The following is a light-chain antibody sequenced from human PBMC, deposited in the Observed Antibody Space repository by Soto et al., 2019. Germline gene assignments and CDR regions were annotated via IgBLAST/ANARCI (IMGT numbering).Light chain of an antibody. CDR3: QQYNNWPPYT. J-gene: IGKJ2*01. Sequence: EIVMTQSPATLSVSPGERATLSCRASQSVSSNLAWYQQKPGQAPRLLIYGASTRATGIPARFSGSGSETEFTLTISSLQSEDFAVYYCQQYNNWPPYTCGQGTKLEIK. CDR2: GAS. V-gene: IGKV3-15*01. CDR1: QSVSSN.